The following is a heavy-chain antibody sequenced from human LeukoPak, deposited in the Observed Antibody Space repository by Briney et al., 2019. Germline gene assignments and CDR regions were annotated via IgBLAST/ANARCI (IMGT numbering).Heavy chain of an antibody. J-gene: IGHJ4*02. CDR1: GGSISSYF. V-gene: IGHV4-4*07. Sequence: PSETLSLTCTVSGGSISSYFWSWIRQSAGKGLEWIGRIHATGNTNYNPSLKSRVTMSVDTSKNQFSLKLSSVTAEDTAVYYCARARGAVAIDYWGQGTRVTVSS. D-gene: IGHD6-19*01. CDR2: IHATGNT. CDR3: ARARGAVAIDY.